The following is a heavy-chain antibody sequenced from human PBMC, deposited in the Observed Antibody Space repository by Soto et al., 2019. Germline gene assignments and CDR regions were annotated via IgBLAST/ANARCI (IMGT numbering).Heavy chain of an antibody. D-gene: IGHD5-12*01. CDR3: ARDRRWLPRGPNNWLDL. V-gene: IGHV4-30-4*01. CDR2: IYYDGNS. J-gene: IGHJ5*02. CDR1: GGSINSGDYY. Sequence: SETLSLTCTVSGGSINSGDYYWTWVRQPPGKGLEWIGYIYYDGNSQHNPSLKCRITMSIDTSKNQFSLNLSSVTAADTAVYYCARDRRWLPRGPNNWLDLWGQGTQVTVSS.